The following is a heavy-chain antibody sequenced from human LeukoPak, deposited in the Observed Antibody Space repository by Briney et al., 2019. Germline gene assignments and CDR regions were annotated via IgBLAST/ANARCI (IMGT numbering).Heavy chain of an antibody. J-gene: IGHJ3*02. CDR1: GFTFSSYW. V-gene: IGHV3-48*04. CDR3: ARDRILYPYCGGDCYSHDAFDI. D-gene: IGHD2-21*02. CDR2: ISSSSSTI. Sequence: PGGSLRLSCAASGFTFSSYWMNWVRQAPGKGLEWVSYISSSSSTIYYADSVKGRFTISRDNAKNSLYLQMNSLRAEDTAVYYCARDRILYPYCGGDCYSHDAFDIWGQGTMVTVSS.